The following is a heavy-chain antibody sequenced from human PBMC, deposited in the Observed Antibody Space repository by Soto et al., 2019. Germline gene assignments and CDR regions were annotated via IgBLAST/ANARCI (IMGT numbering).Heavy chain of an antibody. CDR3: ARGRYDFWSGYSPGMDV. CDR1: GGSFSGYY. J-gene: IGHJ6*02. V-gene: IGHV4-34*01. Sequence: PSETLSLTCAVYGGSFSGYYWSWIRQPPGKGLEWIGEINHSGSTNYNPSLKSRVTISVDTSKNQFSLKLSSVTAADTAVYYCARGRYDFWSGYSPGMDVWGQGTTVTVSS. CDR2: INHSGST. D-gene: IGHD3-3*01.